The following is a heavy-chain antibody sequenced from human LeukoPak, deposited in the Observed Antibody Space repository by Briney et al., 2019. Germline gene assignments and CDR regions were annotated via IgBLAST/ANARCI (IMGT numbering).Heavy chain of an antibody. CDR2: MYNRGST. CDR1: GDSISNYY. V-gene: IGHV4-59*01. D-gene: IGHD6-19*01. J-gene: IGHJ4*02. Sequence: SETLSLTCTVSGDSISNYYWSWIRQSPGKELEWIGYMYNRGSTIYNPSLKSRVTISTDTSKNQFSLRLTSVTAADTAVYYCARAEKAVTGTLDFWAQGSLITVSS. CDR3: ARAEKAVTGTLDF.